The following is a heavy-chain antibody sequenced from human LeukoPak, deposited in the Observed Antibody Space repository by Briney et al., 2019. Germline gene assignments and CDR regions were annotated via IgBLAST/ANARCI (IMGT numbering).Heavy chain of an antibody. V-gene: IGHV4-59*08. D-gene: IGHD2-15*01. Sequence: PSETLSLTCTVSGASISSYYWSWIRQPPGKGLEWIGYIYYSGSTNYNPSLKSRVTISVDTSKNQFSLKLSSVTAADTAVYYCARHVGYGGGLDYWGQGTLVTVSS. CDR1: GASISSYY. CDR3: ARHVGYGGGLDY. CDR2: IYYSGST. J-gene: IGHJ4*02.